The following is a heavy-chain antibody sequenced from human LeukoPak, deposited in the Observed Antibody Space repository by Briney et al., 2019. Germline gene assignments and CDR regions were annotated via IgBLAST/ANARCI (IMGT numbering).Heavy chain of an antibody. CDR2: ISWNSGSI. CDR3: ARGSYYYPY. Sequence: PGGSLRLSCAASGFTFDDYAMHWVRQAPGKGLEWVSGISWNSGSIGYADSVKGRFTISRDNAKNSLYLQMYSLRADDTAVYYCARGSYYYPYWGQGTLVTVSS. CDR1: GFTFDDYA. J-gene: IGHJ4*02. D-gene: IGHD3-10*01. V-gene: IGHV3-9*01.